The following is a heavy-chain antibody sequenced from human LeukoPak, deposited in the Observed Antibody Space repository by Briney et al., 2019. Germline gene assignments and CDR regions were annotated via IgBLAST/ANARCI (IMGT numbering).Heavy chain of an antibody. V-gene: IGHV3-23*01. CDR2: ISSSGDRT. CDR1: GFTFSSYA. J-gene: IGHJ5*02. Sequence: GGSLRLSCAASGFTFSSYAMSWVRQAPGKGLDWVSAISSSGDRTYYAASVKGRFTISRDNSRNTLYLQMNSLRAEDTAIYYCAKDRVGFWSGYHSTNWFDPWGQGTLVTVSS. D-gene: IGHD3-3*01. CDR3: AKDRVGFWSGYHSTNWFDP.